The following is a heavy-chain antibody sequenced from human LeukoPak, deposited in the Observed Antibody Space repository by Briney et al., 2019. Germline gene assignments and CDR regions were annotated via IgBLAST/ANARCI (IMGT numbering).Heavy chain of an antibody. CDR1: GGSFSGYY. CDR2: INHSGST. Sequence: SETLSLTCAVYGGSFSGYYWSWIRQPPGKGLEWIGEINHSGSTNYNPSLKSRVTISVDTSKNQFSLKLSSATAADTAVYYCARPLIASNRGDAFDIWGQGTMVTVSS. V-gene: IGHV4-34*01. CDR3: ARPLIASNRGDAFDI. J-gene: IGHJ3*02. D-gene: IGHD6-13*01.